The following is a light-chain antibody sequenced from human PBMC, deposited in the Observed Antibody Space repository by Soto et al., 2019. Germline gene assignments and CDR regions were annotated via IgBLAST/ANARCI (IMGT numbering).Light chain of an antibody. CDR1: DSDVGIYNL. CDR2: EVN. V-gene: IGLV2-23*02. CDR3: YSYAGRNTYV. J-gene: IGLJ1*01. Sequence: QSALTQPASVSGSPGQSITISCTISDSDVGIYNLVSWNQRHPGKAPKLLIFEVNKRPSGVSSRFSGSRSGDTASLTISGLQADDEGDYYCYSYAGRNTYVFGTGTKVTVL.